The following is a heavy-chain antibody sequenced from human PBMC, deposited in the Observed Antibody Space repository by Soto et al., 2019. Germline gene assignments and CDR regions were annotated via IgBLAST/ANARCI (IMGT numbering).Heavy chain of an antibody. J-gene: IGHJ3*02. CDR1: GFTFSYYY. CDR3: TRVPTPVPAAIDI. CDR2: IRNEANSYTA. Sequence: GGSLILSCAASGFTFSYYYMDWVRQAPGKGLDWVGRIRNEANSYTAVYAASVTGRFTMSRDDSKNSLYLQMDSLKTEDTAVYYCTRVPTPVPAAIDIWGQGTMVTVSS. D-gene: IGHD2-15*01. V-gene: IGHV3-72*01.